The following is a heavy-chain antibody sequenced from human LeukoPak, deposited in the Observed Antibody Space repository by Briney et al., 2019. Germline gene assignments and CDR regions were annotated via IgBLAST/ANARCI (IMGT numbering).Heavy chain of an antibody. CDR1: GGSFSGYY. CDR3: ARVGMNYDFWSGYATLYFDY. D-gene: IGHD3-3*01. V-gene: IGHV4-34*09. Sequence: SETLSLTCAVYGGSFSGYYWSWIRQPPGKGLEWIGEINHSGSTNYNPSLKSRVTISVDTSKNQFSLKLSSVTAADTAVYYCARVGMNYDFWSGYATLYFDYWGQGTLVTVSS. J-gene: IGHJ4*02. CDR2: INHSGST.